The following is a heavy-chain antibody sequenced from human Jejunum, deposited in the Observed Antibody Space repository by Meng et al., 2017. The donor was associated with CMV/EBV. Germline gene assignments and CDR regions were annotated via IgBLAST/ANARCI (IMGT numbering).Heavy chain of an antibody. D-gene: IGHD6-13*01. CDR2: VDYDGGST. Sequence: SSYFWTWIRQPPGKGLEWLGYVDYDGGSTNYNPSLKSRVTISVDSPENQFSLKLTSVTAADTAVYYCARVPAELGSSSSSYYFDSWGQGTLVTVS. CDR1: SSYF. J-gene: IGHJ4*02. CDR3: ARVPAELGSSSSSYYFDS. V-gene: IGHV4-59*01.